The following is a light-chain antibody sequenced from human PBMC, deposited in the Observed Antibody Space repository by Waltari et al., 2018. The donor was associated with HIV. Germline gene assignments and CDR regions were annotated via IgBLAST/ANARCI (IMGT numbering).Light chain of an antibody. CDR1: SSTIGSNS. CDR2: PND. J-gene: IGLJ3*02. Sequence: SVLTPPPSASGTPGQRVTISCSGDSSTIGSNSVYWYQQLPGTAPKLLIYPNDQRPSGVPDRFSGSNSGTSASLAISGLRSEDEADYYCATWDDDLSTWLFGGGTKLTVL. CDR3: ATWDDDLSTWL. V-gene: IGLV1-47*01.